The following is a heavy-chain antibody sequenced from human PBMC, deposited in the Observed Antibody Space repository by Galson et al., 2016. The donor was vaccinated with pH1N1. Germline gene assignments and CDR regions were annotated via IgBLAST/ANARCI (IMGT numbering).Heavy chain of an antibody. D-gene: IGHD5-12*01. CDR3: AKDPSSGYDYVYVDY. V-gene: IGHV3-30*18. Sequence: SLRLSCAASGFMFSNYGMHWVRQAPGKGLEWVALISYDGSIKYYADSVRGRVTISRDNAKSTLCRKLNSLRPEDTSLYYFAKDPSSGYDYVYVDYWGQGTPVTGSS. J-gene: IGHJ4*02. CDR1: GFMFSNYG. CDR2: ISYDGSIK.